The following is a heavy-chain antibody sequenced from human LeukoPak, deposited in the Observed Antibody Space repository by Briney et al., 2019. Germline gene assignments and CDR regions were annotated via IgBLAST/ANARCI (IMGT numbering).Heavy chain of an antibody. CDR3: ARGRGGTYPLGIY. CDR2: MCYDESNK. Sequence: GGTLRLSCAASGLTFSSHGMHWVRQAPGKGLEWVAVMCYDESNKYYADSVKGRFTIYRDNSKNILYLQMNNLGAEDTAVFYCARGRGGTYPLGIYWGEGTLV. J-gene: IGHJ4*02. CDR1: GLTFSSHG. D-gene: IGHD1-26*01. V-gene: IGHV3-33*01.